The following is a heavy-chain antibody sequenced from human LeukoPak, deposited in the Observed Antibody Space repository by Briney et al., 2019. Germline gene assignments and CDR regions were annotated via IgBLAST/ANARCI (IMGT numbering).Heavy chain of an antibody. CDR3: ASIEVFGYYFDY. CDR1: GGSISSSSYY. J-gene: IGHJ4*02. CDR2: IYYSGST. Sequence: SSETLSLTCTVSGGSISSSSYYWGWIRQPPGKGLEWIGSIYYSGSTNYNPSLKSRVTISVDTSKNQFSLKLSSVTAADTAVYYCASIEVFGYYFDYWGQGTLVTVSS. V-gene: IGHV4-39*07. D-gene: IGHD3-16*01.